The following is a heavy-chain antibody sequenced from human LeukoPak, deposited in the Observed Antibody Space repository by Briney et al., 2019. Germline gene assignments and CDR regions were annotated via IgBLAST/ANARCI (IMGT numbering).Heavy chain of an antibody. CDR1: GGSISTSGFY. CDR3: ARVVGYDSSGYPYYFDY. V-gene: IGHV4-39*07. D-gene: IGHD3-22*01. J-gene: IGHJ4*02. CDR2: IFYSGGT. Sequence: SETLSLTCLVSGGSISTSGFYWGWIRQPPGKGLEWIGNIFYSGGTNYNPSLMSRVTISVDTSNNQFSLRPRSVTAADTAVYYCARVVGYDSSGYPYYFDYWGQGTLVTVSS.